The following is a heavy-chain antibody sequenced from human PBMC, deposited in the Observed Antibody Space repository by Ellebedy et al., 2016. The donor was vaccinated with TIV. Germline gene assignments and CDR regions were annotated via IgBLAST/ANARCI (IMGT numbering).Heavy chain of an antibody. CDR2: IKQDGSEK. CDR1: GFTFSSYW. CDR3: ARVGKEPPFDY. Sequence: GGSLRLSXAASGFTFSSYWMSWVRQAPGKGLEWVANIKQDGSEKYYVDSVKGRFTISRDNAKNSLYLQMNSLRAEDTAVYYCARVGKEPPFDYWGQGTLVTVSS. J-gene: IGHJ4*02. D-gene: IGHD1-14*01. V-gene: IGHV3-7*03.